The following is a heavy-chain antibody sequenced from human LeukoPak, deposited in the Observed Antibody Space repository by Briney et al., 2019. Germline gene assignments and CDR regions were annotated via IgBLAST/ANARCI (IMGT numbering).Heavy chain of an antibody. Sequence: ASVKVSCKASGYTFTSYAMHWVRQAPGQRLEWMGWINAGNGNTKYSQKFQGRVTITRDTSASTAYMELSSLRSEDTAVYYCARPTYYYDSSGYYNNYFDYWGQGTPVTVSS. CDR1: GYTFTSYA. CDR2: INAGNGNT. V-gene: IGHV1-3*01. CDR3: ARPTYYYDSSGYYNNYFDY. J-gene: IGHJ4*02. D-gene: IGHD3-22*01.